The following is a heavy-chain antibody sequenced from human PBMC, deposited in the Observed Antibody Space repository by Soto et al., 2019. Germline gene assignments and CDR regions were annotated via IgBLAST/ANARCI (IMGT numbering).Heavy chain of an antibody. D-gene: IGHD2-15*01. CDR3: ATDIVSPDCSGGSCYRGPVDY. Sequence: ASVKVSCKVSGYTLTELSMHWVRQAPGKGLEWMGGFDPEDGETIYAQKFQGRVTMTEDTSTDTAYMELSSLRSEDTAVYYCATDIVSPDCSGGSCYRGPVDYWGQGTLVTVSS. J-gene: IGHJ4*02. CDR2: FDPEDGET. V-gene: IGHV1-24*01. CDR1: GYTLTELS.